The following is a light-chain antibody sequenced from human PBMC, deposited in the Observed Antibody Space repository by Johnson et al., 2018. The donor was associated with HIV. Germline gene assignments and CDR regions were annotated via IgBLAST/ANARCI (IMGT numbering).Light chain of an antibody. V-gene: IGLV1-51*01. CDR1: SSNIGNNY. CDR2: DNN. CDR3: GTWYSTLSAPHYV. Sequence: QSVLTQPPSVSAAPGQKVTISCSGSSSNIGNNYVSWYQQLPGTAPKLLIYDNNKRPSGIPDRFSGSKSGTSATLGITGLQTGDEADYYCGTWYSTLSAPHYVVGTGTNVTVL. J-gene: IGLJ1*01.